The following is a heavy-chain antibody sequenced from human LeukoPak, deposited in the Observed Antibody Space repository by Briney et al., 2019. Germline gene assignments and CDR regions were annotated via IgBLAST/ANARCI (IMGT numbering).Heavy chain of an antibody. V-gene: IGHV4-39*02. CDR2: IYYSGST. CDR3: AREGSDWNYYYYMDV. J-gene: IGHJ6*03. Sequence: SETLSLTCTVSGGSISSSSYYWGWIRQTPGKGLEWIGSIYYSGSTFYSPSLKSRVTISVDTSKNQFSLKLSSVTAADTAVYYCAREGSDWNYYYYMDVWGKGTTVTISS. CDR1: GGSISSSSYY. D-gene: IGHD6-19*01.